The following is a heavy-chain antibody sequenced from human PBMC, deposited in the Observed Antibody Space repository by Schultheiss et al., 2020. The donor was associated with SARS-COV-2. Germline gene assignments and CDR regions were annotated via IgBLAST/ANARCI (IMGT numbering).Heavy chain of an antibody. Sequence: GESLKISCAASGFTFSTYWMSWVRQAPGKGLEWVTNIKQDGVEKYYVDSVKGRFTISRDNAKNSVYLQMNSLRVEDTAVYYCARHPGAFDIWGRGTMVTVSS. J-gene: IGHJ3*02. CDR1: GFTFSTYW. CDR3: ARHPGAFDI. CDR2: IKQDGVEK. V-gene: IGHV3-7*01.